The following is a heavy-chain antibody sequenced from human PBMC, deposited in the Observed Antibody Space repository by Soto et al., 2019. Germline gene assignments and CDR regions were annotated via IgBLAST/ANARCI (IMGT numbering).Heavy chain of an antibody. CDR3: ARDPASGGDDAFDI. CDR1: GFTFSSYS. J-gene: IGHJ3*02. V-gene: IGHV3-48*04. Sequence: GGSLRLSCAASGFTFSSYSMNWVRQAPGKGLEWVSYISSSSSTIYYADSVKGRFTISRDNAKNSLYLQKNSLRAEDTAVYYCARDPASGGDDAFDIWGQGTMVTVSS. D-gene: IGHD4-17*01. CDR2: ISSSSSTI.